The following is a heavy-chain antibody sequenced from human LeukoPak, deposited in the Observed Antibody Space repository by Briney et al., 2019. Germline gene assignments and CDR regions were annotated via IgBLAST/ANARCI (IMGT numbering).Heavy chain of an antibody. CDR1: GFTFSSYE. Sequence: PGGSLRLSCAASGFTFSSYEMNWVRQAPGKGLEWVSYISSSGSTIYYADSVKGRFTISRDNAKNSLYLQMNSLRAGDTAVYYCARDQGYSYGDDLFDYWGQGTLVTVSS. J-gene: IGHJ4*02. V-gene: IGHV3-48*03. D-gene: IGHD5-18*01. CDR2: ISSSGSTI. CDR3: ARDQGYSYGDDLFDY.